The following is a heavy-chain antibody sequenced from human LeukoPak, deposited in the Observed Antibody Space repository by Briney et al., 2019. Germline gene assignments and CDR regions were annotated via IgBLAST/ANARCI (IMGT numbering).Heavy chain of an antibody. J-gene: IGHJ4*02. Sequence: SETLSLTCTVSGGSISSYYWSWIRQPPGKGLEWIGYIYISGRTNYNPSLKSRVTISLDTFKNQFSLKLSSVTAADTAVYYCARVIAAAGIRYFDYWGQGTLVTVSS. CDR1: GGSISSYY. D-gene: IGHD6-13*01. CDR2: IYISGRT. CDR3: ARVIAAAGIRYFDY. V-gene: IGHV4-4*09.